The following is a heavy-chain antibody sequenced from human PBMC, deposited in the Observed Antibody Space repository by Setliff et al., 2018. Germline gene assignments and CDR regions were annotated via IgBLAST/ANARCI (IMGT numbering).Heavy chain of an antibody. J-gene: IGHJ4*02. Sequence: GASVKVSCKASGYTFNNYGINWVRQAPGQGLEWMGWISGHTGNTYYAHRFQGRVTLTTDTSTGTAYMELSSLTFDDTASYYCAGVDVLTASPFWGLGTRVTVSS. CDR3: AGVDVLTASPF. V-gene: IGHV1-18*01. CDR1: GYTFNNYG. D-gene: IGHD3-9*01. CDR2: ISGHTGNT.